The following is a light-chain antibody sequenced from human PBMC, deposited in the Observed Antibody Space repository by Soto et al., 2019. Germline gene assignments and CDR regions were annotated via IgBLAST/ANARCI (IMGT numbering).Light chain of an antibody. J-gene: IGLJ2*01. Sequence: QSVLTQSPSASASLGASVKLTCTLSSGHSSYAIAWHQQQPEKGPRYLMKLNSDGSHSKGDGIPDRFSGSSSGAERYLTISSLQSEDEADYYCQTWGQRVFGGGTKLTVL. CDR3: QTWGQRV. V-gene: IGLV4-69*01. CDR1: SGHSSYA. CDR2: LNSDGSH.